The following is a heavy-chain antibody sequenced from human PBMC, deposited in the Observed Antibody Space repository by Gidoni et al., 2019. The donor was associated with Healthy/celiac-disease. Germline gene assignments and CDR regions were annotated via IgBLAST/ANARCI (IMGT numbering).Heavy chain of an antibody. CDR1: GGSISSYY. J-gene: IGHJ4*02. D-gene: IGHD3-3*01. CDR2: IYYSGST. CDR3: ARVGWSGYYTPTRFDY. Sequence: QVQLQASALGLVKPSATLPPTCTVAGGSISSYYWSWIRQPPGKGLEWIGYIYYSGSTNYNPSLKNRVTISVDTSKNLFSLKLSSVTAADTAVYYCARVGWSGYYTPTRFDYWGQGTLVTVSS. V-gene: IGHV4-59*01.